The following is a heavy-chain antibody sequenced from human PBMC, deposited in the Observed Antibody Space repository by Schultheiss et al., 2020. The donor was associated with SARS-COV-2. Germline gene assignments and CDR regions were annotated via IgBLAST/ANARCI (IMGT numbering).Heavy chain of an antibody. D-gene: IGHD2-15*01. CDR3: ARGPTATRSPPEYFQH. CDR2: INHSGST. CDR1: GGSFSGYY. V-gene: IGHV4-34*01. J-gene: IGHJ1*01. Sequence: GSLRLSCAVYGGSFSGYYWSWIRQPPGKGLEWIGEINHSGSTNYNPSLKSRVTISVDTSKNQFSLKLSSVTAADTAVYYCARGPTATRSPPEYFQHWGQGTLVTVSS.